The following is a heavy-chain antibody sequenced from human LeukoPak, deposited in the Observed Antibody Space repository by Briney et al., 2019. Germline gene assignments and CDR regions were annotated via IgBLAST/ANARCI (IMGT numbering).Heavy chain of an antibody. Sequence: GGSLRLSCAASGFTFSSYSMNWVRQAPGKGLEWVAVISYDGSNKYYADSVKGRFTISRDNSKNTLYLQMNSLRAEDTAVYYCARGPREIRFLYYWGQGTLVTVSS. V-gene: IGHV3-30*05. CDR1: GFTFSSYS. CDR3: ARGPREIRFLYY. D-gene: IGHD3-3*01. J-gene: IGHJ4*02. CDR2: ISYDGSNK.